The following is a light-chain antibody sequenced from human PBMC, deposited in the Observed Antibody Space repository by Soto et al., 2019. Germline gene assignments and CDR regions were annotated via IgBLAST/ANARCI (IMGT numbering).Light chain of an antibody. J-gene: IGKJ3*01. CDR1: QSVSSY. Sequence: EIVLTQSPATLSLSPGERATLSCRASQSVSSYLAWYQQKPGQAPRLLIYDASNRATGIPIRFSGSGSGTDFTLTISSLEPEDFAIYYCQQRSNWPRFTFGPGTKVDLQ. CDR3: QQRSNWPRFT. CDR2: DAS. V-gene: IGKV3-11*01.